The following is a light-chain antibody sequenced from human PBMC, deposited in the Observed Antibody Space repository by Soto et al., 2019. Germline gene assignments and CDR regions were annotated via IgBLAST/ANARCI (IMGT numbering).Light chain of an antibody. CDR3: CSYAGSYTWV. CDR1: SSDVGGYNY. J-gene: IGLJ3*02. V-gene: IGLV2-11*01. CDR2: DVS. Sequence: QSALTQPRSVSGCPGQSVTISCTGTSSDVGGYNYVSWYQQHPGKAPKLMIYDVSKRPSGVPDRFSGSKSGNTASLTISGLQAEDEADYHCCSYAGSYTWVFGGGTKLTVL.